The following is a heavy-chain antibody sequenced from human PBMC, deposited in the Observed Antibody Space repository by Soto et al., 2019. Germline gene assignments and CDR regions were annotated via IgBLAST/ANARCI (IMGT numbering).Heavy chain of an antibody. D-gene: IGHD6-25*01. V-gene: IGHV1-3*01. CDR3: ARPAATRHFDY. Sequence: ASVKVSCKASGYTFTRHAMHWVRQAPGQGLEWMGWINAGNGNTKYSQKFQGRVTITTDTSTSTAYMELRSLRSDDTAVYYCARPAATRHFDYWGQGTLVTVS. J-gene: IGHJ4*02. CDR1: GYTFTRHA. CDR2: INAGNGNT.